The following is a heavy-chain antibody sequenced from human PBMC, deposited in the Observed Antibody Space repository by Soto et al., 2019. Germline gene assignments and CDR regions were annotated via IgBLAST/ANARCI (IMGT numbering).Heavy chain of an antibody. V-gene: IGHV3-48*02. CDR1: GFTLSSYS. CDR3: ARETGLRSSGWSYYFDF. Sequence: EVQLVESGGGMVQPGGSLRLSCAASGFTLSSYSMHWVRQAPGKGLEWVSYISGSGGTIYYADSVKGRFTISRDNAKNSLSVQMNSLRDEDTAVYFCARETGLRSSGWSYYFDFWGQGTPVTVSS. D-gene: IGHD6-19*01. J-gene: IGHJ4*02. CDR2: ISGSGGTI.